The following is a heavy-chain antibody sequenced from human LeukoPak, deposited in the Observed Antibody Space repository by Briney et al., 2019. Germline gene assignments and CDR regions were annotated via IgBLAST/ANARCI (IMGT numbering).Heavy chain of an antibody. CDR2: IYHSGST. Sequence: PSETLSLTCAVSGGSISSSNWWSWVRQPPGKGLEWIGEIYHSGSTNYNPSLKSRVTISVDTSKNQFSLKLSSVTAADTAVYYCASYTVTTRRFDYWGQGTLVTVSS. CDR1: GGSISSSNW. V-gene: IGHV4-4*02. D-gene: IGHD4-17*01. CDR3: ASYTVTTRRFDY. J-gene: IGHJ4*02.